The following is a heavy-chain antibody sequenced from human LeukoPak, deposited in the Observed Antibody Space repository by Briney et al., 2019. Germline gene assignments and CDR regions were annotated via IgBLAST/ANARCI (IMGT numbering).Heavy chain of an antibody. CDR1: GFTFSSYI. V-gene: IGHV3-21*01. CDR2: ISSSGSYI. D-gene: IGHD3-10*01. Sequence: PGGSLRLSCAASGFTFSSYIMNWVRQAPGKGLEWVSSISSSGSYIYYADSVKGRFTISRDNAKNSLYLQMNGLRAEDTAVYYCARGGAMVRGVSPLDYWGQGTLVTVSS. CDR3: ARGGAMVRGVSPLDY. J-gene: IGHJ4*02.